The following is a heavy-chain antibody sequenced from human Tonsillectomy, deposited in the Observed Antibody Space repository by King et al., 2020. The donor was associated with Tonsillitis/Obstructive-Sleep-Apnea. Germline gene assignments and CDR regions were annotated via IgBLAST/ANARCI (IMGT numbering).Heavy chain of an antibody. V-gene: IGHV4-39*01. Sequence: QLQESGPGLVKPSATLSLICTVSGGSISRSNYNWGWIRQPPGKGLEWIASIYYSGTTYYNPSLESRVIISVDTSKNQFSLNLSSVTAADTAVYYCARHPRGAVPEASYWGQGTLVTVSS. D-gene: IGHD3-10*01. CDR2: IYYSGTT. J-gene: IGHJ4*02. CDR3: ARHPRGAVPEASY. CDR1: GGSISRSNYN.